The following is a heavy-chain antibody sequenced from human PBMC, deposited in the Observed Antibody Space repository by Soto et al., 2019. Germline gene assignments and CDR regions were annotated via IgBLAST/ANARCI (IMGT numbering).Heavy chain of an antibody. CDR1: GGTFSSYA. D-gene: IGHD2-2*01. Sequence: SVKVSCKASGGTFSSYAISWVRQAPGQGLEWMGGIIPIFGTANYAQKFQGRVTITADESTSTAYMELSSLRSEDTAVYYCASITQGIPAATYYYYGMDVWGQGTTVTVSS. CDR2: IIPIFGTA. V-gene: IGHV1-69*13. J-gene: IGHJ6*02. CDR3: ASITQGIPAATYYYYGMDV.